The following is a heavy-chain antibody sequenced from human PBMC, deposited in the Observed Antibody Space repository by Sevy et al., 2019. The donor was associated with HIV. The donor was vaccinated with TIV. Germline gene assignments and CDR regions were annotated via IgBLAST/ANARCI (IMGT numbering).Heavy chain of an antibody. V-gene: IGHV3-30-3*01. CDR1: GFTFGSYV. CDR2: ISQTYDGSKK. J-gene: IGHJ4*02. D-gene: IGHD5-12*01. CDR3: VRDNSGYFLFDH. Sequence: GGSLRLSRAASGFTFGSYVLHWVRQAPGKGLEWVALISQTYDGSKKYYADSVKGRFIISRDNSKNTLYVQIDSLKLEDTAVYYCVRDNSGYFLFDHWGQGTLVTVSS.